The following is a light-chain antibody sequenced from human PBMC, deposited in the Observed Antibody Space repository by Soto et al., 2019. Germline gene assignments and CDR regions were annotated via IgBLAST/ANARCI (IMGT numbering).Light chain of an antibody. J-gene: IGKJ1*01. CDR3: KQYGSSPPLT. CDR1: QSVSSSY. Sequence: EIVLTHSPGTLSLSPGERATLSCRASQSVSSSYLAWYQQKPGQAPRLLIYGASSRATGIPDRFSGSGSGTDFTLTIRRLEPEDFAVYYCKQYGSSPPLTFAQGTKVEIK. CDR2: GAS. V-gene: IGKV3-20*01.